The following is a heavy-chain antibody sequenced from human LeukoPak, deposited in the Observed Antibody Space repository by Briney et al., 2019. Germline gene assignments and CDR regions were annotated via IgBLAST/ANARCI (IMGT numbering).Heavy chain of an antibody. CDR1: GYTFTTYD. V-gene: IGHV1-8*01. D-gene: IGHD3-3*01. CDR2: MNPQRGNT. CDR3: ARRLTISGPYMDV. Sequence: ASVTVSCKASGYTFTTYDINWVRQAPGQGLEWMGWMNPQRGNTGYAQKFQGRVTMTRNTSISTAYMELSSLRSEDTAVYYCARRLTISGPYMDVWGKGTTVTVSS. J-gene: IGHJ6*03.